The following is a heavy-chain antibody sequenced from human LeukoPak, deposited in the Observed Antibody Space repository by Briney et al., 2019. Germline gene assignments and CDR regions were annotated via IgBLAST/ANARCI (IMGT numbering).Heavy chain of an antibody. D-gene: IGHD3-22*01. V-gene: IGHV3-23*01. CDR1: GITLSDYG. CDR2: ISGSGGRT. CDR3: AKRGVVIRVILVGFHKEAYYFDS. J-gene: IGHJ4*02. Sequence: GGSLRLSCAVSGITLSDYGMSWVRQAPGKGLEWVAGISGSGGRTNYADAVKGRFTISRDNAKNTLFLQMDSLRVEDTAVYFCAKRGVVIRVILVGFHKEAYYFDSWGQGALVTVSS.